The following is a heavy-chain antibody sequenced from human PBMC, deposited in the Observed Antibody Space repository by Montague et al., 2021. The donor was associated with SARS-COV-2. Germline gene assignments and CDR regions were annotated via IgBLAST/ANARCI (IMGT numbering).Heavy chain of an antibody. Sequence: SETLSLTCAVYGGSFSGYYWSWIRQPPGKGLEWIGEINHSGSTNYIPSLKSRVTISVDTSKNQFSLKLSSVTAADTAVYYCARDRYSSSWYGQKYYFDYWGQGTLVTVSS. CDR3: ARDRYSSSWYGQKYYFDY. V-gene: IGHV4-34*01. D-gene: IGHD6-13*01. CDR1: GGSFSGYY. J-gene: IGHJ4*02. CDR2: INHSGST.